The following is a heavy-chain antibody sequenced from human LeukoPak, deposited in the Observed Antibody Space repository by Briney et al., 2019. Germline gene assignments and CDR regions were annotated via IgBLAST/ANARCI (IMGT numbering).Heavy chain of an antibody. J-gene: IGHJ4*02. D-gene: IGHD3-22*01. V-gene: IGHV5-51*01. CDR2: IYPGDSDT. Sequence: GESLKISCKGSGYSFISYWIGWVRQMPGKGLEWMGIIYPGDSDTRYSPSFQGQVTISADKSISTAYLQWSSLKASDTAMYYCARISGYYYARAHQLDYWGQGTLVTVSS. CDR3: ARISGYYYARAHQLDY. CDR1: GYSFISYW.